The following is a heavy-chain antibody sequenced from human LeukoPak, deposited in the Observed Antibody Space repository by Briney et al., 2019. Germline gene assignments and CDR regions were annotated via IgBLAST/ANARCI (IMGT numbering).Heavy chain of an antibody. Sequence: GGSLRLSCAASGFTFSSYDMNWVRQAPGKGLEWVSSISSTSSYIYYAGSVKGRFTISRDNAKNSLYLQMNSLRGEDTAVYYCARVPNWNSVNWFDPWGQGTLVTVSS. V-gene: IGHV3-21*01. J-gene: IGHJ5*02. CDR2: ISSTSSYI. D-gene: IGHD1-7*01. CDR1: GFTFSSYD. CDR3: ARVPNWNSVNWFDP.